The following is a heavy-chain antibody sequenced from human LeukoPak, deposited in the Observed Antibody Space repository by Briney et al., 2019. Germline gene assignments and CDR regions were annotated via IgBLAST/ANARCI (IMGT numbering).Heavy chain of an antibody. CDR2: IYPGDSDT. Sequence: GESLKISYKGSGCSFTSYWIGWVHQMPGKGLEWMGIIYPGDSDTRYSPSFQGQVTISADKSISTAYLQWSSLKASDTAMYYCARLGYGDYVRDRVSSLDYWGQGTLVTVSS. D-gene: IGHD4-17*01. J-gene: IGHJ4*02. CDR1: GCSFTSYW. V-gene: IGHV5-51*07. CDR3: ARLGYGDYVRDRVSSLDY.